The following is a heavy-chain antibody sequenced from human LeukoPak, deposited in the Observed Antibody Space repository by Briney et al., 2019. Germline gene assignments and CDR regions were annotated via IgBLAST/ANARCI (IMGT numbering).Heavy chain of an antibody. Sequence: GGSLRLSCAASGMTFSTYWMNWVRQAPGKGLEWVANIKQDGSEKDYVDSVKGRFTISRDNAKNSLYLQMNSLRAEDTAVYYCARGLRGATCFDYWGQGTLVTVSS. J-gene: IGHJ4*02. CDR2: IKQDGSEK. D-gene: IGHD1-26*01. V-gene: IGHV3-7*01. CDR3: ARGLRGATCFDY. CDR1: GMTFSTYW.